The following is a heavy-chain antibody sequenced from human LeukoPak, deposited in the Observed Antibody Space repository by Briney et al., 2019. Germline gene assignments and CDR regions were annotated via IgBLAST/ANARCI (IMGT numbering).Heavy chain of an antibody. V-gene: IGHV4-59*13. CDR2: IYYSGAT. CDR3: ARAQYSGSCFDY. CDR1: VGSISGYF. J-gene: IGHJ4*02. Sequence: SETLSLTCTVSVGSISGYFWSWVRHPPATELDWIGHIYYSGATNYNPSLRSRVTISVDTSKNQSSLKLRSVTAADTAVYYCARAQYSGSCFDYWGQGTLVTVSS. D-gene: IGHD1-26*01.